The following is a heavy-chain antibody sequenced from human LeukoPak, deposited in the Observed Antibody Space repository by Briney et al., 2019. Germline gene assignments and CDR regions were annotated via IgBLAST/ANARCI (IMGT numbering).Heavy chain of an antibody. Sequence: ASVKVSCKASGYTFTSYGISWVRQAPGQGLEWMGWISAYNGNTNYAQKLQGRVTMTTDTSTSTAYMELRSLRSDDTAVYYCARQVVPAAILSGENYYYYYMDVWGKGTTVTISS. D-gene: IGHD2-2*01. CDR2: ISAYNGNT. J-gene: IGHJ6*03. CDR3: ARQVVPAAILSGENYYYYYMDV. CDR1: GYTFTSYG. V-gene: IGHV1-18*01.